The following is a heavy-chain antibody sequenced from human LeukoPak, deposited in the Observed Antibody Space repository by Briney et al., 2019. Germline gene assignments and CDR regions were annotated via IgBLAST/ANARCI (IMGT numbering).Heavy chain of an antibody. D-gene: IGHD6-19*01. CDR2: ISGSGGST. CDR1: GFTFSSYA. Sequence: PGGSLRLSCAASGFTFSSYAMSWVRQAPGKGLEWVSAISGSGGSTYYADSVKGRFTISRDDSKNTPYLQMNSLRAEDTAVYYCAKGEAVAGWDYFDYWGQGTLVTVSS. J-gene: IGHJ4*02. V-gene: IGHV3-23*01. CDR3: AKGEAVAGWDYFDY.